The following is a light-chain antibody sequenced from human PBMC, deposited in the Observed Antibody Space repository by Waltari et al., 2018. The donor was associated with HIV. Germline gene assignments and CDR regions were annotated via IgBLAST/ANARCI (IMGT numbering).Light chain of an antibody. CDR2: SNN. CDR1: SSNIGSKT. J-gene: IGLJ2*01. V-gene: IGLV1-44*01. Sequence: QSVLTQPPSASGTPGQRVTISCSGSSSNIGSKTVNWYQQLPGTAPKLLIYSNNQRPSGVPDRFSGSKSGTSASLAISGLQSEDEADYYCAARDDSLNGPVFGGGTKLTVL. CDR3: AARDDSLNGPV.